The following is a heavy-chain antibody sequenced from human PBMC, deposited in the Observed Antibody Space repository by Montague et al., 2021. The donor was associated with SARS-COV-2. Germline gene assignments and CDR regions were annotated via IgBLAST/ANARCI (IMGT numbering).Heavy chain of an antibody. Sequence: SETLSLTCTVSGGSITNDDWSWIRQPPGKGLEWIVNIFNNGDIDYNPSLRSRVIISVDTSKSQFSLKVTSVIAADTAAYYCARYYERSLDVWGQGTTVTVSS. CDR1: GGSITNDD. J-gene: IGHJ6*02. CDR2: IFNNGDI. V-gene: IGHV4-59*08. D-gene: IGHD3-16*01. CDR3: ARYYERSLDV.